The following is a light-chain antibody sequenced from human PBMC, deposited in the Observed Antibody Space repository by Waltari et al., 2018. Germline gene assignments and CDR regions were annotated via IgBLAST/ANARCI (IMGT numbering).Light chain of an antibody. CDR3: QHYVRLPVT. J-gene: IGKJ1*01. V-gene: IGKV3-20*01. CDR2: DAS. CDR1: QSFTRY. Sequence: EIVLTQSPGTLSLSPGERATLSCRASQSFTRYLAWYQHKPGQAPRLRFYDASTRAAGIADRFRGSGFGTDFTITISRLPPEDSAVYYCQHYVRLPVTFGQGTKVEIK.